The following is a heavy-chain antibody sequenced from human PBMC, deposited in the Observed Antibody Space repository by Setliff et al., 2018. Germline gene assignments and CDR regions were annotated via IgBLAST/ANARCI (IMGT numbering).Heavy chain of an antibody. CDR3: ARDLGHGGDSDY. CDR2: IGHTGSI. CDR1: GYSISSGYI. Sequence: SETLSLTCTVSGYSISSGYIWGWIRQPPGNGLDWVGNIGHTGSINYNPSLKSRLTISRDTSKNQVSLKLNSVTATDTAVYYCARDLGHGGDSDYWGQGSLVTGS. J-gene: IGHJ4*02. V-gene: IGHV4-38-2*02. D-gene: IGHD2-21*02.